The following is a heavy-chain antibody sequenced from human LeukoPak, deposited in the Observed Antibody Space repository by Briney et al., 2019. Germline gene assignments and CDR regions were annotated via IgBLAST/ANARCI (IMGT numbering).Heavy chain of an antibody. CDR1: GFTFSSYG. CDR2: IKHDGSEK. Sequence: GGSLRLSCAASGFTFSSYGMSWVRQAPGKGLEWVANIKHDGSEKYYVDSVKGRFTISRDNAKNSLYLQMNSLRAEDTAVYYCARVSLVAYWGQGTLVTVSS. D-gene: IGHD5-12*01. V-gene: IGHV3-7*01. CDR3: ARVSLVAY. J-gene: IGHJ4*02.